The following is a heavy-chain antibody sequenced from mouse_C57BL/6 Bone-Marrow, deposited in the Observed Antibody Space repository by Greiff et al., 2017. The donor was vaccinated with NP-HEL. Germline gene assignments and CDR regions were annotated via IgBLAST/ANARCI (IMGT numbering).Heavy chain of an antibody. CDR1: GYTFTSYW. Sequence: QVHVKQPGAELVKPGASVKLSCKASGYTFTSYWMHWVKQRPGQGLEWIGMIHPNSGSTNYNEKFKSKATLTVDKSSSTAYMQLSSLTSEDSAVYYCASLPMDYWGQGTSVTVSS. CDR3: ASLPMDY. CDR2: IHPNSGST. J-gene: IGHJ4*01. V-gene: IGHV1-64*01.